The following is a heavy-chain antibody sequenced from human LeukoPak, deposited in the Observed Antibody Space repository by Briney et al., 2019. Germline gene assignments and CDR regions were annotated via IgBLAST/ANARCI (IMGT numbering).Heavy chain of an antibody. V-gene: IGHV5-51*01. J-gene: IGHJ4*02. D-gene: IGHD2-15*01. CDR3: ATRIRTLCSGGSCFPPTTYYFDY. CDR2: IYPGDSDP. Sequence: GESLQISCQGSGYSFPSYWIGRVRPTPGEGAGWMGIIYPGDSDPRHSPSFQGKVTISADKTISTAYLQWSSLKPSDTAMYYCATRIRTLCSGGSCFPPTTYYFDYWGQGTLVTVSS. CDR1: GYSFPSYW.